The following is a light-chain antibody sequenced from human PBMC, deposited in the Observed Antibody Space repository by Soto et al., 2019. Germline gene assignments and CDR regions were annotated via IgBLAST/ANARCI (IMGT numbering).Light chain of an antibody. CDR3: CSYAGSSTIYV. CDR2: EGS. Sequence: QSVLTQPASLSGSPGPSITISCTGTISDVGSYNLVSWYQQHPGKAPKLMIYEGSKRPSGVSNRFSGSKSGNTASLTISGLQAEDEADYYCCSYAGSSTIYVYGTGTKVTVL. CDR1: ISDVGSYNL. J-gene: IGLJ1*01. V-gene: IGLV2-23*01.